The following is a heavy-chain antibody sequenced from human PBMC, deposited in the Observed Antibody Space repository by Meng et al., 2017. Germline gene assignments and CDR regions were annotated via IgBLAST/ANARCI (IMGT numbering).Heavy chain of an antibody. CDR2: INPNSGGT. Sequence: ASAKLFCKASGYTLTGYYMHWLLHAPGQGLEWMGRINPNSGGTNYAQKHQGRVTMTTDTSTSTAYTELRSLKSDDTAVYYCARDLDFWSGYPSDFDYWGQGTLVTVSS. D-gene: IGHD3-3*01. J-gene: IGHJ4*02. CDR1: GYTLTGYY. V-gene: IGHV1-2*06. CDR3: ARDLDFWSGYPSDFDY.